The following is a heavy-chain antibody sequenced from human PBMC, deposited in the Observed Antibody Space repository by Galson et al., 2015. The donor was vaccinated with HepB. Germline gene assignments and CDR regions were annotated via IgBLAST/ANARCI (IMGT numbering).Heavy chain of an antibody. Sequence: SLRLSCAASGFTFDDYAMHWVRQAPGKGLEWVSGISWNSGSIGYADSVKGRFTISRDNAKNSLYLQMNSLRAEDAALYYCAKERSGGELGYCTNGVCYIAGGPFDYWGQGTLVTVSS. J-gene: IGHJ4*02. V-gene: IGHV3-9*01. CDR3: AKERSGGELGYCTNGVCYIAGGPFDY. CDR2: ISWNSGSI. D-gene: IGHD2-8*01. CDR1: GFTFDDYA.